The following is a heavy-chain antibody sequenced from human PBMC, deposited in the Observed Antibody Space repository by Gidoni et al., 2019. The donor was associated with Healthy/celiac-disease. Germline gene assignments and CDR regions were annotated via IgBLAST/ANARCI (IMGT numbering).Heavy chain of an antibody. Sequence: EVQLVESGGGLVQPGGSLRLSCSASGFPFSSYAMHWVRQAPGKGLEYVSAISSNGGSTYYADSVKGRFTISRDNSKNTLYLQMSSLRAEDTAVYYCVKGCSSTSCYYYYMDVWGKGTTVTVSS. CDR1: GFPFSSYA. CDR3: VKGCSSTSCYYYYMDV. D-gene: IGHD2-2*01. J-gene: IGHJ6*03. V-gene: IGHV3-64D*06. CDR2: ISSNGGST.